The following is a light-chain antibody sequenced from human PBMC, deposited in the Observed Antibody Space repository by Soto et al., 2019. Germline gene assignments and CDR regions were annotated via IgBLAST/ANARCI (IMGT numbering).Light chain of an antibody. Sequence: EIVLTQSPGTLSLSPGERATLSCRASQSVSSSYLAWYQQKPGQAPRLLIYGASGRATGIPDRFSGSGSGTDFPLTISRLEPEEFAVYYCQQYGSSPMYTFGQGTKLEIK. V-gene: IGKV3-20*01. CDR1: QSVSSSY. CDR3: QQYGSSPMYT. CDR2: GAS. J-gene: IGKJ2*01.